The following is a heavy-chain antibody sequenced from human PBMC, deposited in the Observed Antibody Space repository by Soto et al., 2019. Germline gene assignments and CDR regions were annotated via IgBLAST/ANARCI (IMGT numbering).Heavy chain of an antibody. J-gene: IGHJ6*02. V-gene: IGHV1-18*04. CDR2: ISPYNGTT. Sequence: ASVKVSCKVSGSTFTTYGTSWVRQAPGQGLEWMGWISPYNGTTKYAEKFQGEMTMTTDTATSTAYMDLRSLRSDDTAVYYCARDGERDTGLNFYYYLHGMDAWGQGTRVTVSS. CDR1: GSTFTTYG. D-gene: IGHD1-1*01. CDR3: ARDGERDTGLNFYYYLHGMDA.